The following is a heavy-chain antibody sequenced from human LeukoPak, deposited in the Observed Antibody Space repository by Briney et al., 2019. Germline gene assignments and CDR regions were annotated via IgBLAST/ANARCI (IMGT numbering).Heavy chain of an antibody. V-gene: IGHV1-2*02. J-gene: IGHJ4*02. CDR3: AREGTIFGVVIIPSKGDFDY. CDR2: INPNSGGT. D-gene: IGHD3-3*01. Sequence: ASVKVSCKASGYTFTGYYMHWVRQAPGQGLEWMGWINPNSGGTNYAQKFQGRVTMTRDTSISTAYMELSRLRSDGTAVYYCAREGTIFGVVIIPSKGDFDYWGQGTLVTVSS. CDR1: GYTFTGYY.